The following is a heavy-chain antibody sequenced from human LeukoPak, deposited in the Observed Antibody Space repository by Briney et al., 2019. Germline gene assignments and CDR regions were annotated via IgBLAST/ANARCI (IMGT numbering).Heavy chain of an antibody. CDR2: IYSGGST. D-gene: IGHD1-26*01. V-gene: IGHV3-66*02. CDR1: GFTVSSNY. CDR3: PRERPGRE. J-gene: IGHJ4*02. Sequence: GGSLRLSCAASGFTVSSNYMSWVRQAPGKGLEWISVIYSGGSTYYADSVKGRFTISRGNSKNTLYLQMNRLRAEDTAVYSCPRERPGREWGQGTLVTVSS.